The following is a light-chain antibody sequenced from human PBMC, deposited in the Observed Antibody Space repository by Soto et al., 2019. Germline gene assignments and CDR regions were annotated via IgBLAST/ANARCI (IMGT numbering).Light chain of an antibody. CDR3: SSYAGSIYV. J-gene: IGLJ1*01. CDR1: SSDVGGYNY. V-gene: IGLV2-8*01. Sequence: RRSAKECRAQSAPISENRTSSDVGGYNYVSWYQQHPGKAPKLMIYEVSKRPSGVPDRFSGSKSGNTASLTVSGLQAEDEADYYCSSYAGSIYVFGTGTKVTVL. CDR2: EVS.